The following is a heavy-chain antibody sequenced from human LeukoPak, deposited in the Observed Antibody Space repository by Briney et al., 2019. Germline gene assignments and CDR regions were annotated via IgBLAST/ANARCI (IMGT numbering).Heavy chain of an antibody. CDR2: ISWNSGTI. CDR1: GFIFDDYA. CDR3: TKDAGGYYYYMDV. D-gene: IGHD2-15*01. J-gene: IGHJ6*03. V-gene: IGHV3-9*01. Sequence: PGGSLRLSCTASGFIFDDYAMHWVRQAPGKGLEWVSGISWNSGTIGYADSVKGRFTISRDNAKNSLYLQMNSLRAEDTALYYCTKDAGGYYYYMDVWGKGTTVTISS.